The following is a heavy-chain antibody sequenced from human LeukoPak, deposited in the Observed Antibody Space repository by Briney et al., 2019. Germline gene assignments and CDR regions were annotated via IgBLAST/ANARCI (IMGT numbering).Heavy chain of an antibody. D-gene: IGHD1-14*01. CDR3: ARDSTRYTPVPFDY. V-gene: IGHV4-4*07. Sequence: SETLSLTCTVSDGSLSSYYWSWIRQPAGKGPEWIGRIYTSGSTNYNPSLKSRVAMSIDTSKNQFSLNLSSVTAADTALYYCARDSTRYTPVPFDYWGQGILVTVSS. J-gene: IGHJ4*02. CDR2: IYTSGST. CDR1: DGSLSSYY.